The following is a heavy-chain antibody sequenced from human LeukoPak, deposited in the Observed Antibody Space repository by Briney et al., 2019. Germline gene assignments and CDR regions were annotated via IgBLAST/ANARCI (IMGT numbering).Heavy chain of an antibody. CDR1: GFTFGTFD. CDR3: VRDSEGSFDY. CDR2: LACLDASCTE. D-gene: IGHD3-10*01. J-gene: IGHJ4*02. V-gene: IGHV3-23*01. Sequence: GGSLRLSCAASGFTFGTFDVSWVRQAPGKGLEWVSTLACLDASCTEYYSDSVKGRFSISRDKAKSTLSLQVNSLRVEDTAMYYCVRDSEGSFDYWGQGTLVTVSS.